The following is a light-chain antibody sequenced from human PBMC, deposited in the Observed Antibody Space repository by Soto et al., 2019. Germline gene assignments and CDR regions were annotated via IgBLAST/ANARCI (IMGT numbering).Light chain of an antibody. Sequence: EIVLTQSPGTLSLSPGERATLSCRASQSVSSSYLAWYQQKPGQAPRLLIYGASSRATGIPDRFSDSGSGTDFTLTISRLEPEDFAVYYCQQYGSSPLTFGGGTKVESK. J-gene: IGKJ4*01. V-gene: IGKV3-20*01. CDR2: GAS. CDR1: QSVSSSY. CDR3: QQYGSSPLT.